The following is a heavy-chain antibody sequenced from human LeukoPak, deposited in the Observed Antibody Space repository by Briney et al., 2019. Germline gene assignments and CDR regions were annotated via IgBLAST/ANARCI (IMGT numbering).Heavy chain of an antibody. Sequence: ASVKASCKASGYTFTSYGISWVRQAPGQGLEWMGWISAYNGNTNYAQKLQGRVTMTTDTSTSTAYMELRSLRSDDTAVYYCARVKAWYYYDSSGYSTSGHGDAFDIWGQGTMVTVSS. J-gene: IGHJ3*02. CDR3: ARVKAWYYYDSSGYSTSGHGDAFDI. CDR1: GYTFTSYG. D-gene: IGHD3-22*01. V-gene: IGHV1-18*01. CDR2: ISAYNGNT.